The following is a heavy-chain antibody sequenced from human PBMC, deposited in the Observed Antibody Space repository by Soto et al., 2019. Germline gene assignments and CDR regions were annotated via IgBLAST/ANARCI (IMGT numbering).Heavy chain of an antibody. Sequence: SETLSLTCTVSVGSISSGDYYWSWIRQPPGKGLEWIGYIYYSGSTYYNPSLKSRVTISVDTSKNQFSLKLSSVTAADTAVYYCARDPKRPRYFDWWDGGSYGMDVWGQGTTVTVSS. D-gene: IGHD3-9*01. V-gene: IGHV4-30-4*01. CDR1: VGSISSGDYY. CDR2: IYYSGST. CDR3: ARDPKRPRYFDWWDGGSYGMDV. J-gene: IGHJ6*02.